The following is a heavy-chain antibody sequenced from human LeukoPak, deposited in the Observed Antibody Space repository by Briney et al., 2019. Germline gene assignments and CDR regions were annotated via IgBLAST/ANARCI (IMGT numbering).Heavy chain of an antibody. CDR2: IYSSGST. V-gene: IGHV4-4*07. D-gene: IGHD6-13*01. Sequence: SETLSLTCTVSGDSISSYYWSWIRQTAGKGLEWIGRIYSSGSTTYNPSLRSRVTMSVDTSKNQFSLNLSSVTAADTAVYYCARDQSSSSYYYYGMDDWGQGTTVTVSS. CDR1: GDSISSYY. CDR3: ARDQSSSSYYYYGMDD. J-gene: IGHJ6*02.